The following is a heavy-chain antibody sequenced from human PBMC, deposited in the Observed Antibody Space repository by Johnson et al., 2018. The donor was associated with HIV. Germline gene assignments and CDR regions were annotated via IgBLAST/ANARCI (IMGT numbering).Heavy chain of an antibody. CDR1: GFTVR. D-gene: IGHD2-21*01. Sequence: QVLLVESGGGLVQPGGSLRLSCAASGFTVRKGLEWVAVISYDGSNKYYADSVKGRFTISRDNAKNSLYLQMNSLRAEDTAVYYCAKGLHIVVEGDAFDIWGQGTMVTVSS. CDR2: ISYDGSNK. CDR3: AKGLHIVVEGDAFDI. J-gene: IGHJ3*02. V-gene: IGHV3-30*04.